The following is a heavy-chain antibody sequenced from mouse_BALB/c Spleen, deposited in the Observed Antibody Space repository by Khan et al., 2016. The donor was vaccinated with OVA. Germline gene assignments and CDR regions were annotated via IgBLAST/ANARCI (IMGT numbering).Heavy chain of an antibody. J-gene: IGHJ2*01. D-gene: IGHD1-1*01. CDR3: ARIYRSDFDY. V-gene: IGHV1-20*02. CDR2: INPHIGET. CDR1: GYSFTGYF. Sequence: VQLQQSGPELVKPGASVKISCKASGYSFTGYFMNWVMQSHGKSLEWIGRINPHIGETFYNQKLKGKATLTVDESSSTAHIGLRSQASEDAAVYYCARIYRSDFDYWGQGTTRTVSS.